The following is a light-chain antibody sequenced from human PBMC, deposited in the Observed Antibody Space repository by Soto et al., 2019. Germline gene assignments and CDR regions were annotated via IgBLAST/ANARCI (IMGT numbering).Light chain of an antibody. CDR1: QDIRTW. V-gene: IGKV1-5*01. J-gene: IGKJ1*01. CDR2: DAS. Sequence: IQMTQSPSSVSASVGDRVTITRRASQDIRTWLAWYQQKPGNAPKLLIYDASSLESGVPSRFSGSGSGTEFTLTISSLQPDDFATYYCQQYNSYSWTFGQGTKVDIK. CDR3: QQYNSYSWT.